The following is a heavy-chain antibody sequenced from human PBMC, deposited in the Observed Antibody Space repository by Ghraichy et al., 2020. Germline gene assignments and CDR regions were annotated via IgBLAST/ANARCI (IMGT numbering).Heavy chain of an antibody. CDR3: ARGHVVVAADYYYYYGMDV. CDR1: GGSISSYY. D-gene: IGHD2-15*01. J-gene: IGHJ6*02. V-gene: IGHV4-59*01. CDR2: IYYSGST. Sequence: SETLSLTCTVSGGSISSYYWSWIRQPPGKGLEWIGYIYYSGSTNYNPSLKSRVTISVDTSKNQFSLKLSSVTAADTAVYYCARGHVVVAADYYYYYGMDVWGQGATVTVSS.